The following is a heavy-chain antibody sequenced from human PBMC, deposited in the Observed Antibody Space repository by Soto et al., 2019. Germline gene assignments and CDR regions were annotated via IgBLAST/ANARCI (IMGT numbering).Heavy chain of an antibody. Sequence: QLHLVQSGAVVKKPGASVTVSCSASGYPVTAYYMHWVRQAPGRGLEWMGGINPATGAAKYTQTFQGRVTMTRDTSTSTVFMELSGLTSEDPAVFYCASGGGVGVAGSAAFDMWGQGTVVTVSS. V-gene: IGHV1-2*02. D-gene: IGHD3-3*01. CDR1: GYPVTAYY. J-gene: IGHJ3*02. CDR3: ASGGGVGVAGSAAFDM. CDR2: INPATGAA.